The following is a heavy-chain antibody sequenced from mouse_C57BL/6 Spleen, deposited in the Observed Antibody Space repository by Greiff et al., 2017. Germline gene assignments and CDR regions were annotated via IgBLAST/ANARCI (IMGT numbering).Heavy chain of an antibody. CDR1: GYTFTSSW. D-gene: IGHD2-3*01. CDR2: IDPSDSET. CDR3: ARRGLYDGYGEYD. Sequence: QVQLQQPGAELVRPGSSVKLSCKASGYTFTSSWMHWVKQRPIQGLEWIGNIDPSDSETHYNQKFKDKATLTVDKSSSTAYMQLSSLTAEDSSVYYCARRGLYDGYGEYDWGQGTTRTGSS. V-gene: IGHV1-52*01. J-gene: IGHJ2*01.